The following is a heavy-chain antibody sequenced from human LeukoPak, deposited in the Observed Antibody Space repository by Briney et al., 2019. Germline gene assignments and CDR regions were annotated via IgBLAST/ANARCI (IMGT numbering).Heavy chain of an antibody. CDR2: IYHSGST. Sequence: SETLSLTCTVSGYSISSGYYWGWIRQPPGKGLEWIGNIYHSGSTYYNPSLKSRVTISVDTSKNQFSLKLSSVTAADTAVYYCARDEVWYYDSNCFDYWGQGTLVTVSS. D-gene: IGHD3-22*01. CDR1: GYSISSGYY. J-gene: IGHJ4*02. CDR3: ARDEVWYYDSNCFDY. V-gene: IGHV4-38-2*02.